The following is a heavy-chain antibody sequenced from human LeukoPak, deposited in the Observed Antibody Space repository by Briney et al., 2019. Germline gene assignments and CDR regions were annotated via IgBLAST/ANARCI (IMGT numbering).Heavy chain of an antibody. Sequence: PSETLSLTCAVSGGSISSSNWWSWVRQPPGKGLEWIGEIYHSGSSNYNPSLKSRVTISLDKSKNQFSLKLTSVTAADPAVYYCASLAVAGVDYAGWGQGTLVTVSS. CDR2: IYHSGSS. CDR3: ASLAVAGVDYAG. CDR1: GGSISSSNW. D-gene: IGHD6-19*01. V-gene: IGHV4-4*02. J-gene: IGHJ4*02.